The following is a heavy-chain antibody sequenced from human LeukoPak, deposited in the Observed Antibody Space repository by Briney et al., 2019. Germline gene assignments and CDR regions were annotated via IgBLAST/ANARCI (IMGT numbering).Heavy chain of an antibody. V-gene: IGHV3-48*04. CDR3: ARLMATAYGGGCYFDY. D-gene: IGHD5-24*01. CDR1: GFTFSSYS. J-gene: IGHJ4*02. Sequence: GGSLRLSCAASGFTFSSYSMNWVRQAPGKGLEWVSYISSSSSTIYYADSVKGRFTISRDNAKNSLYLQMNSLRAEDTAVYYCARLMATAYGGGCYFDYWGQGTLVTVSS. CDR2: ISSSSSTI.